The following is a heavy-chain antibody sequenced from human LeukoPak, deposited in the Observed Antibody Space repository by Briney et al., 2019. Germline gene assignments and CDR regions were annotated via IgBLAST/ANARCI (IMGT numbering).Heavy chain of an antibody. CDR2: MYYRGST. J-gene: IGHJ4*02. CDR1: GDSISSSNYY. D-gene: IGHD1-14*01. V-gene: IGHV4-39*01. Sequence: KTSETLSLTCTVSGDSISSSNYYWGWIRQSPGRGLEWIGSMYYRGSTDYNPSLKSRVTISADTSKNQVSLKLTSVTAADTAVYYCSTAYNRNYILFHWGQGTLVTVSS. CDR3: STAYNRNYILFH.